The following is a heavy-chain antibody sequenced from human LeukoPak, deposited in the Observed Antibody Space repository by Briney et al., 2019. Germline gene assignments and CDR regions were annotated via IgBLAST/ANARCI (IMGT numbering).Heavy chain of an antibody. D-gene: IGHD6-19*01. CDR2: MNPNSGNT. CDR1: GYTLTSYD. CDR3: ARAADSSGIDAFDI. V-gene: IGHV1-8*03. Sequence: GASVKVSCKASGYTLTSYDINWVRQATGQGLEWMGWMNPNSGNTGYAQKFQGRVTITRNTSISTAYMELSSLRSEDTAVYYCARAADSSGIDAFDIWGQGTMVTVSS. J-gene: IGHJ3*02.